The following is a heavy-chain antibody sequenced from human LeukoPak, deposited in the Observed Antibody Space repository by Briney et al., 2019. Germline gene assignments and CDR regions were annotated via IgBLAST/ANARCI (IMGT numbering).Heavy chain of an antibody. J-gene: IGHJ5*02. CDR1: GYSISTTSHY. V-gene: IGHV4-39*01. CDR2: IYYSGRT. Sequence: SETLSLTCGVSGYSISTTSHYWGWIRQPPGGGLEWIGSIYYSGRTYYNPSLKSRVTISVDTSKNQFSLTPSSVTAADTAVYYCARHDGTVTLNWFDPWGQETLVTVSS. D-gene: IGHD1-1*01. CDR3: ARHDGTVTLNWFDP.